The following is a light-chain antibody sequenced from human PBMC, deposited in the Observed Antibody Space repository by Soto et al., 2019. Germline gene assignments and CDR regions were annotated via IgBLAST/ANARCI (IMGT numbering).Light chain of an antibody. CDR1: QDIRNF. J-gene: IGKJ2*01. Sequence: DIQLTQSPSSLSVSVGDSVTITCQASQDIRNFVNWYQQKPGKAPKLLIHDASTLETGVPSRFSGSGSGTHFTFTVSSLQPEDSATYYCLQYDNLPPYTFGPGTKLEV. CDR3: LQYDNLPPYT. CDR2: DAS. V-gene: IGKV1-33*01.